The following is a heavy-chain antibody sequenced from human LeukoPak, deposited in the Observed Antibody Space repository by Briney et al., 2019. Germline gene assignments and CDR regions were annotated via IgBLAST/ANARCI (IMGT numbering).Heavy chain of an antibody. D-gene: IGHD6-13*01. Sequence: ASVKVSCKVSGYTLTELSMHWVRQAPGKGLEWMGGFDPEDGETIYAQKFQGRVTMTEDTSTDTAYMEQSSLRSEDTAVYYCATDAAGTPYYFDYWGQGTLVTVSS. J-gene: IGHJ4*02. CDR2: FDPEDGET. CDR1: GYTLTELS. CDR3: ATDAAGTPYYFDY. V-gene: IGHV1-24*01.